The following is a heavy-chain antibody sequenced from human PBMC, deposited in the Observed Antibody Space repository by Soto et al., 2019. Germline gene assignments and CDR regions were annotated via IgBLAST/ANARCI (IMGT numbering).Heavy chain of an antibody. CDR1: GFIFTRYK. Sequence: GESLKISCEGSGFIFTRYKIGWVRQMPGKGLEWMGIINPGNSDTTYSPSFQGQVTISADKSINTAYLQWSSLKASDTAMYYCMRSYGDSYYYYYGMDVWGQGTTVTVSS. J-gene: IGHJ6*02. D-gene: IGHD2-21*02. CDR2: INPGNSDT. V-gene: IGHV5-51*01. CDR3: MRSYGDSYYYYYGMDV.